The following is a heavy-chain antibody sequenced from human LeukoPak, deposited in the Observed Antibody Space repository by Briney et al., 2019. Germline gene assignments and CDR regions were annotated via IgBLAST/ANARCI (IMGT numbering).Heavy chain of an antibody. Sequence: SETLSLTCAVYGGSFSGYYWSWIRQPPGKGLEWIGEIYHSGSTNYNPSLKSRVTISVDTSKNQFSLNLSSVTAADTAVYYCAGYYGGYWGQGTLVTVSS. CDR3: AGYYGGY. D-gene: IGHD2-21*01. J-gene: IGHJ4*02. V-gene: IGHV4-34*01. CDR2: IYHSGST. CDR1: GGSFSGYY.